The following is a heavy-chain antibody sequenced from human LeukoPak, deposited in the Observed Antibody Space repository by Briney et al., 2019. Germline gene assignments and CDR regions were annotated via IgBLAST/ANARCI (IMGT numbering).Heavy chain of an antibody. V-gene: IGHV3-53*01. J-gene: IGHJ4*02. D-gene: IGHD2-15*01. CDR3: AKSVVVITFRFDD. Sequence: GGSLRLSCAASGFTVSGTYMSWVRQAPGKGLEWVSVIYSGGKTYYADSVKGRFTISRDNSKNTLYLQMNSLRADDTAVYYCAKSVVVITFRFDDWGQGALVTVSS. CDR1: GFTVSGTY. CDR2: IYSGGKT.